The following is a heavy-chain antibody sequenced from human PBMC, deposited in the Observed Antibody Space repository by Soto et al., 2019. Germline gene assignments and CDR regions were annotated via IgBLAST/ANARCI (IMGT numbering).Heavy chain of an antibody. CDR1: GHTFITYG. V-gene: IGHV1-18*01. Sequence: QVQLVQSGAEVRKPGASLKVSCKASGHTFITYGVSWVRQAPGQGLVWMGWINNRNGNTNYAQKFQGRVTMTTDTSTTTVYMERRSLRSDDTAVYYCARDGNQWDDRYVDSWGQGTLVTGSS. CDR3: ARDGNQWDDRYVDS. CDR2: INNRNGNT. D-gene: IGHD1-26*01. J-gene: IGHJ4*02.